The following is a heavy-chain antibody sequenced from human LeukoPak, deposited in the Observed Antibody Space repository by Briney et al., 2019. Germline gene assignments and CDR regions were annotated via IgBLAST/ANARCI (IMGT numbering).Heavy chain of an antibody. V-gene: IGHV3-20*04. J-gene: IGHJ3*02. CDR2: INWNGGST. CDR1: GFTFDDYG. CDR3: AKDSGFAYSSSWYRVDAFDI. D-gene: IGHD6-13*01. Sequence: GGSLRLSCAASGFTFDDYGMSWVRQAPGKGLEWVSGINWNGGSTGYADSVKGRFTISRDNSKNTLNLQMNSLRADDTAVYYCAKDSGFAYSSSWYRVDAFDILGQGTMVTVSS.